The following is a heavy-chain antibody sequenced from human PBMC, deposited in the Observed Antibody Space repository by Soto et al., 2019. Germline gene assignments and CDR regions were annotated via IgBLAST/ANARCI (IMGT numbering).Heavy chain of an antibody. D-gene: IGHD3-10*01. CDR3: ARHDTQRVRGAFDY. J-gene: IGHJ4*02. CDR1: GGSISSYY. CDR2: IYYSGST. V-gene: IGHV4-59*01. Sequence: SETLSLTCTVSGGSISSYYWSWIRQPPGKGLEWIGYIYYSGSTNYNPSLKSRVTISVDTSKNQFSLKLSSVTAADTAVYYCARHDTQRVRGAFDYWGQGTLVTVSS.